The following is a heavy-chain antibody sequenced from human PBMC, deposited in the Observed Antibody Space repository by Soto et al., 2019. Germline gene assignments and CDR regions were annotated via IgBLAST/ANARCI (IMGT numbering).Heavy chain of an antibody. J-gene: IGHJ5*02. Sequence: SVKVSCKASGGTFSSYAISWVRQAPGQGLEWMGGIIPIFGTANYAQKFQGRVTITADESTSTAYMELSSLRSEDTAVYYCARRYCSSTSCYIYWFDPWGQGTLVTVSS. V-gene: IGHV1-69*13. CDR2: IIPIFGTA. D-gene: IGHD2-2*02. CDR1: GGTFSSYA. CDR3: ARRYCSSTSCYIYWFDP.